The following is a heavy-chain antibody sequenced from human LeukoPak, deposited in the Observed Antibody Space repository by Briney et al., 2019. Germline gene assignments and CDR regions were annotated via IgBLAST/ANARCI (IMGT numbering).Heavy chain of an antibody. J-gene: IGHJ3*02. CDR1: GFTFSSYS. CDR3: AREGDAFDI. Sequence: GGSLRLSCAASGFTFSSYSMNWVRQAPGKGLEWVYISSSSSTIYYADSVKGRFTISRDNAKNSLYLQMNSLRAEDTAVYYCAREGDAFDIWGQGTMVTVSS. V-gene: IGHV3-48*04. CDR2: ISSSSSTI.